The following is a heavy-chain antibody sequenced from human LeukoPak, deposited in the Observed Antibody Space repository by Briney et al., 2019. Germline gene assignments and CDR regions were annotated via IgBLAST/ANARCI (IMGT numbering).Heavy chain of an antibody. Sequence: GGSLRLSCAASGFTFSSYSMNWVRQAPGKGLEWVSSISSSSSYIYYADSVKGRFTISRDNAKNSLYLQMNSLRAEDTAVYYCARPNYYGSSGYYNQPRGAFDIWGQGTMVTVSS. CDR3: ARPNYYGSSGYYNQPRGAFDI. V-gene: IGHV3-21*01. CDR2: ISSSSSYI. CDR1: GFTFSSYS. D-gene: IGHD3-22*01. J-gene: IGHJ3*02.